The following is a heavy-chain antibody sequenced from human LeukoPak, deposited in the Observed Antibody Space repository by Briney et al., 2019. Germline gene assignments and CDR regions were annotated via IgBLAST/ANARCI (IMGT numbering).Heavy chain of an antibody. Sequence: ASVKVSCKASGYTFTSYYMHWVRQAPGQGLEWMGIINPSGGSTSYAQKFQGRVTMTRDTSTSTVYMELSSLRSEDTAVYYCARERGPYYDSSGYYPPDYWGQGTLVTVSS. J-gene: IGHJ4*02. D-gene: IGHD3-22*01. CDR2: INPSGGST. CDR3: ARERGPYYDSSGYYPPDY. V-gene: IGHV1-46*01. CDR1: GYTFTSYY.